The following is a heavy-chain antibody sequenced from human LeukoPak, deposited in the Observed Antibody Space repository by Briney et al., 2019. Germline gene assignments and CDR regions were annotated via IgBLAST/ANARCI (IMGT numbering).Heavy chain of an antibody. V-gene: IGHV3-23*01. J-gene: IGHJ4*02. CDR2: ISAGDGST. CDR1: GFTFSTYV. Sequence: PGGSLRLSCAASGFTFSTYVMSWVRQAPGKGLEWVSSISAGDGSTYYADSVKGRFTISRDNSMDTLCLQMSSLRAEDTAVYYCVSPPPVTTGVAYWGQGTLVTVSS. D-gene: IGHD4-17*01. CDR3: VSPPPVTTGVAY.